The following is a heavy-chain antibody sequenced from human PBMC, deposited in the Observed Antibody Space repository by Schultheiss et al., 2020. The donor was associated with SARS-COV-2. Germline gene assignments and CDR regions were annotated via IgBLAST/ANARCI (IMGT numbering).Heavy chain of an antibody. D-gene: IGHD3-3*01. Sequence: SETLSLTCTVSGGSISSSSYYWGWIRQPPGKGLEWIGEIHHSGSTYYNPSLKSRVTISIDKSKNQFSLKLTSVTAADTAVYYCARTGGYDFWSGPLVDWGQGTLVTVSS. J-gene: IGHJ4*02. CDR3: ARTGGYDFWSGPLVD. CDR2: IHHSGST. V-gene: IGHV4-39*07. CDR1: GGSISSSSYY.